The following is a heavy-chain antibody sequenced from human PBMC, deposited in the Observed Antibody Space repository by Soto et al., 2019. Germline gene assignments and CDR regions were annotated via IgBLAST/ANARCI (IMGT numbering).Heavy chain of an antibody. CDR1: GFTFTSSA. D-gene: IGHD2-2*01. V-gene: IGHV1-58*01. J-gene: IGHJ4*02. CDR3: AAGYCSSTSCYEIDY. CDR2: IVVGSGNT. Sequence: ASVKVSCKASGFTFTSSAVQWVRQARGQRLEWIGWIVVGSGNTNYAQKFQERVTVTRDMSTSTAYIELSSLRSEDTAVYYCAAGYCSSTSCYEIDYWGQGTLVTVS.